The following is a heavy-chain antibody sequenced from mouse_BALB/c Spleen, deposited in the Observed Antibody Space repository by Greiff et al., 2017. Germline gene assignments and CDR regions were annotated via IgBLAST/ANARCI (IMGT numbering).Heavy chain of an antibody. CDR2: IDPYNGGT. V-gene: IGHV1S29*02. Sequence: EVKLQESGPELEKPGASVKISCKASGYSFTGYNMNWVKQSNGKSLEWIGNIDPYNGGTGYNQKFKSKATLTVDNSSSTAYMELRSLTSEDSAVYYCARRGSTMIADWGQGTTLTVSS. D-gene: IGHD2-4*01. CDR3: ARRGSTMIAD. CDR1: GYSFTGYN. J-gene: IGHJ2*01.